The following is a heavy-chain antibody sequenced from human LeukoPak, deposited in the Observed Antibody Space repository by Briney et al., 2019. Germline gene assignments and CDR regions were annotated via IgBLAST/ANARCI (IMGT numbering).Heavy chain of an antibody. J-gene: IGHJ1*01. V-gene: IGHV3-48*03. D-gene: IGHD6-13*01. CDR2: ISSSGSTI. CDR1: GFTFSSYE. CDR3: ARPSRPYRSREYFQH. Sequence: GGSLRLSCAASGFTFSSYEMNWVRQVPGKGLEWISYISSSGSTIYYADSVKGRFTISRDNAKNSLYLQMNSLRAEDTAVYYCARPSRPYRSREYFQHWGQGTLVIVSS.